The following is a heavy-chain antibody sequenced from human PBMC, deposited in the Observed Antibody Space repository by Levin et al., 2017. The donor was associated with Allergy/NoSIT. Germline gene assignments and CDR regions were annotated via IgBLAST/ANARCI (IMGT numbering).Heavy chain of an antibody. J-gene: IGHJ6*02. Sequence: SCAASGFTLSNAWMSWVRQAPGKGLEWVGRIKSKTAGGTTDYAAPVKGRFTISRDNSKNTLFLQMNSLKTEDTAVYYCTTDPRDEGIYYVMDVWGQGTTVTVSS. CDR3: TTDPRDEGIYYVMDV. CDR1: GFTLSNAW. CDR2: IKSKTAGGTT. D-gene: IGHD2-15*01. V-gene: IGHV3-15*01.